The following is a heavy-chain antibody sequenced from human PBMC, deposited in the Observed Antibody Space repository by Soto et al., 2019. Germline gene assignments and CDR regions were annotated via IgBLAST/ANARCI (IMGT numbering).Heavy chain of an antibody. Sequence: EVQLVESGGGLVKPGGSLRLSCAASGFTFSSYSMNWVRQAPGKGLEWVSSISSSSSYIYYADSVKGRFTISRDNAKNSLYLQMNSLRAEDTAVYYFARDPRYCSGGSCYPYYFDYWGQGTLVTVSS. J-gene: IGHJ4*02. CDR2: ISSSSSYI. CDR3: ARDPRYCSGGSCYPYYFDY. CDR1: GFTFSSYS. V-gene: IGHV3-21*01. D-gene: IGHD2-15*01.